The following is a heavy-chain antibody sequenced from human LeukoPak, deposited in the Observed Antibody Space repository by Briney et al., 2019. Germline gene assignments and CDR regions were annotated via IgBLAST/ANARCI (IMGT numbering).Heavy chain of an antibody. D-gene: IGHD1-1*01. Sequence: AGGSLRLSCAASGFTFSSYMMNWVRQAPGKGLEWVSSINSGSTYTYYTESVKGRFTVSGGNAKNSLFLQMNSLRAEDTAIYYCARSLTTLTYEGYWGQGTLVTVSS. V-gene: IGHV3-21*01. CDR2: INSGSTYT. CDR3: ARSLTTLTYEGY. J-gene: IGHJ4*02. CDR1: GFTFSSYM.